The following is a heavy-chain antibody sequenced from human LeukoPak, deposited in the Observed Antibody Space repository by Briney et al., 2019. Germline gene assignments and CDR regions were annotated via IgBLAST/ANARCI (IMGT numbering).Heavy chain of an antibody. CDR3: AKDQMSYYGSGSYYNRNWFDP. J-gene: IGHJ5*02. D-gene: IGHD3-10*01. V-gene: IGHV3-23*01. Sequence: GGSLRLSCAASGFTFNTYGMHWVRQAPGQGLEWVSAISGSGGSTYYADSVKGRFTISRDNSKNTLYLQMNSLRAEDTAVYYCAKDQMSYYGSGSYYNRNWFDPWGQGTLVTVSS. CDR1: GFTFNTYG. CDR2: ISGSGGST.